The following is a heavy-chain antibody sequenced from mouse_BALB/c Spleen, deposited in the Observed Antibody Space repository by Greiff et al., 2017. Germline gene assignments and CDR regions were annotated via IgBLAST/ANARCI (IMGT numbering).Heavy chain of an antibody. CDR2: ISSGGSYT. CDR1: GFTFSSYG. V-gene: IGHV5-6*01. CDR3: ARWGTTVVATPFDY. J-gene: IGHJ2*01. Sequence: EVKLMESGGDLVKPGGSLKLSCAASGFTFSSYGMSWVRQTPDKRLEWVATISSGGSYTYYPDSVKGRFTISRDNAKNTLYLQMSSLKSEDTAMYYCARWGTTVVATPFDYWGQGTTLTVSS. D-gene: IGHD1-1*01.